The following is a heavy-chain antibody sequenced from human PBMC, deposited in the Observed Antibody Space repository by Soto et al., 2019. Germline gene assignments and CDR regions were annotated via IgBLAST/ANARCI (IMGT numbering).Heavy chain of an antibody. CDR1: GGSISSYY. J-gene: IGHJ3*02. Sequence: QVQLQESGPGLVKPSETLSLTCTVSGGSISSYYWSWIRQPPGKGLEWIGYIYYSGSTNYNPSLKSRDTISVDTSKNQYSLELSSVTAADTAVYYCARVGPQSGYDWSPNAFDIWGQGTMVNVSS. V-gene: IGHV4-59*01. CDR2: IYYSGST. CDR3: ARVGPQSGYDWSPNAFDI. D-gene: IGHD5-12*01.